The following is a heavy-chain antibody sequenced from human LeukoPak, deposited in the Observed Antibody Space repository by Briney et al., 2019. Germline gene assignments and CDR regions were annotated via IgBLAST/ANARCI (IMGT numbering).Heavy chain of an antibody. CDR2: INPNSGGT. CDR1: VYTFTGYY. Sequence: ASVTVSCKSSVYTFTGYYMHWVRQAPGQGREWMGWINPNSGGTNYAQKFQGSVTMTRDTSISTAYMELSRLRSDDTAVYYCAIPASSIAAAGTDYYYYYGMDVWGQGTTVTVSS. CDR3: AIPASSIAAAGTDYYYYYGMDV. V-gene: IGHV1-2*02. J-gene: IGHJ6*02. D-gene: IGHD6-13*01.